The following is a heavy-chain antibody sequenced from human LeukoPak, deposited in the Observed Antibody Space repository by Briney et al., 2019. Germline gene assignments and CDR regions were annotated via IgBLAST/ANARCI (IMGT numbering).Heavy chain of an antibody. V-gene: IGHV3-7*01. CDR2: IKEDESEK. CDR1: GVTFSSYW. Sequence: PGGSLRLSCAVSGVTFSSYWMSWVRQAPGNGPEWVANIKEDESEKNYVDSVKGRFTISRDSAKNSLYLQMNSLRAEDTAVYYCARRGYGYGSGSAIYYMDVWGKGTTVTVSS. J-gene: IGHJ6*03. D-gene: IGHD3-10*01. CDR3: ARRGYGYGSGSAIYYMDV.